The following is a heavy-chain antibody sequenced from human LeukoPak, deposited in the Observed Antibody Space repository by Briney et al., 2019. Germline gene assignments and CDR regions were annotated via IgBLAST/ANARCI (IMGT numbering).Heavy chain of an antibody. Sequence: PSETLSLTCAVSGGSISSGGYSWSWLRQPPGKGLEWIGYIYHSGSTYYNPSLKSRVTISVDRSKNQFSLKLSSVTAADTAVYYCARSDYYGSGSYYKGTNYFDYWGQGTLVTVSS. V-gene: IGHV4-30-2*01. CDR2: IYHSGST. CDR1: GGSISSGGYS. D-gene: IGHD3-10*01. J-gene: IGHJ4*02. CDR3: ARSDYYGSGSYYKGTNYFDY.